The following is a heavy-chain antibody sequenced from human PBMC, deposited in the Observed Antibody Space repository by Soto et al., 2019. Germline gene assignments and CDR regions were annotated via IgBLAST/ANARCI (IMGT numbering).Heavy chain of an antibody. V-gene: IGHV2-26*01. CDR1: GFSLSNARMG. Sequence: QVTLKESGPVLVKPTETLTLTCTVSGFSLSNARMGVSWIRQPPGKALEWLAHIFSNDEKSYSTSLKSRLTIXKDXSXIQVVLTMTNMDPVDTATYYCARIRSGTTSDDAFDIWGQGTMVTVSS. CDR3: ARIRSGTTSDDAFDI. J-gene: IGHJ3*02. D-gene: IGHD1-1*01. CDR2: IFSNDEK.